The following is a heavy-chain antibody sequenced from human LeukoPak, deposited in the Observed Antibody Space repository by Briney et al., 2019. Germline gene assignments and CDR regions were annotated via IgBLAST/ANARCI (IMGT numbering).Heavy chain of an antibody. CDR1: GYTFTGYY. CDR2: INPNSGGT. V-gene: IGHV1-2*02. D-gene: IGHD6-13*01. J-gene: IGHJ6*03. CDR3: ARGGGAAADYSYYYMDV. Sequence: ASVKVSCKASGYTFTGYYMHWVRQAPGQGLEWMGWINPNSGGTNYAQKFQGRVTMTRDTSISTAYIELRSLRSDDTAVYYCARGGGAAADYSYYYMDVWGKGTTVTVSS.